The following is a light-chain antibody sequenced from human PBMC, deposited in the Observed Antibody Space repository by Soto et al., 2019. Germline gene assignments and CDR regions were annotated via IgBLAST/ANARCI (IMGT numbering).Light chain of an antibody. Sequence: EIALTQSPDTLSLSPGQRATLSCRASQSVRSDYFAWYQQKPGQAPRVIIFGVSTRATGVPDRFSGSGSGTDFTLTISRLEPEDFALYYCQQYGNSPLTFGGGTKVDIK. V-gene: IGKV3-20*01. CDR3: QQYGNSPLT. CDR2: GVS. J-gene: IGKJ4*01. CDR1: QSVRSDY.